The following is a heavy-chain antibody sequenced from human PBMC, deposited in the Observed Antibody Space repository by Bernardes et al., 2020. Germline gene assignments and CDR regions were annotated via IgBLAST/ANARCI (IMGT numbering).Heavy chain of an antibody. CDR1: GGSISSGGYY. Sequence: TQSLTCTVSGGSISSGGYYWSWIRQHPGTGLEWIGYIYYSGSTYYNPSLKTRVTISLDTSKNQFSLKLSSVTAADTAVYYCASLPSSGYYYVAQYFQHWGQGTLVTVSS. CDR2: IYYSGST. CDR3: ASLPSSGYYYVAQYFQH. D-gene: IGHD3-22*01. V-gene: IGHV4-31*03. J-gene: IGHJ1*01.